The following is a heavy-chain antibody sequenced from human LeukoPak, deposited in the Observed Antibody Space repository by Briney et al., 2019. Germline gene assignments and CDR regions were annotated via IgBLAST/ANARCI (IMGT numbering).Heavy chain of an antibody. D-gene: IGHD6-19*01. CDR1: GDILSSNSAA. J-gene: IGHJ6*02. Sequence: SQTLSLTCALSGDILSSNSAAWHWIRQSPSRGLEWLGRTYYRSNLYNDYAVSVKSRITINPDTSKNQFSLQLNSVTPEDTAVYYCARDRAGIAVAIPGLYYYGMDVWGQGTTVTVSS. CDR2: TYYRSNLYN. V-gene: IGHV6-1*01. CDR3: ARDRAGIAVAIPGLYYYGMDV.